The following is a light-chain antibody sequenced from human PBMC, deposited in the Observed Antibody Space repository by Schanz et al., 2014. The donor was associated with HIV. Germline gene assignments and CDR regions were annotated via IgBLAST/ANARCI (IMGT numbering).Light chain of an antibody. CDR1: QSDSSN. CDR3: HQYGVSPPWT. V-gene: IGKV3-15*01. Sequence: EIVMTQSPATLSVSPGERATLSCRASQSDSSNLAWYQQKPGQAPRLLIYGASTRATGIPARFSGSGSGTEFTLTISSLQSEDFAVYYCHQYGVSPPWTFGQGTRVEIK. J-gene: IGKJ1*01. CDR2: GAS.